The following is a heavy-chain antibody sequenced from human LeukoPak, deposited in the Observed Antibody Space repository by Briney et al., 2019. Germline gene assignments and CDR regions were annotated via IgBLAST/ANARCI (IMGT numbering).Heavy chain of an antibody. CDR2: INPNSADT. Sequence: ASVKVSCTASGYTFTDYYIHWVGQAPGQELEWLGWINPNSADTSYAQKFQGRVTMTRDTSTSTAYMELSSLKSDETAVYFCARVKGDYFFDYWGLGTLVTVSS. CDR3: ARVKGDYFFDY. CDR1: GYTFTDYY. J-gene: IGHJ4*01. V-gene: IGHV1-2*02. D-gene: IGHD2-21*01.